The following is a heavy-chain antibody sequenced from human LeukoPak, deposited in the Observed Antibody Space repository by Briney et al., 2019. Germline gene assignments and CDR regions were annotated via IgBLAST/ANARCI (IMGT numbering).Heavy chain of an antibody. D-gene: IGHD3-22*01. J-gene: IGHJ3*01. CDR3: AKDSQVFGY. Sequence: GGSLRLSCAASGFSFSSFAMSWVRQAPGEGLEWVSAISGSGDSTNHADSVKGRFTISRDNSKNTLYLQMNSLRAEDTAVYYCAKDSQVFGYWGQGTMVSVSS. CDR1: GFSFSSFA. CDR2: ISGSGDST. V-gene: IGHV3-23*01.